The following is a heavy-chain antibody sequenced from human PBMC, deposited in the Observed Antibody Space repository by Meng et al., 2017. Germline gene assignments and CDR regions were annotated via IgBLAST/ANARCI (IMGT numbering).Heavy chain of an antibody. D-gene: IGHD1-26*01. CDR1: GFTFSSYA. V-gene: IGHV3-23*04. Sequence: EVELVESGGGLGQPGGSLRPSCAASGFTFSSYAMSWVRQAPGKGLEWVSAISGSGGSTYYADSVKGRFTISRDDPNNSLYVQMNSLTAGDTAVYYCVRGSGSYSSWGQGTLVTVSS. CDR2: ISGSGGST. J-gene: IGHJ5*02. CDR3: VRGSGSYSS.